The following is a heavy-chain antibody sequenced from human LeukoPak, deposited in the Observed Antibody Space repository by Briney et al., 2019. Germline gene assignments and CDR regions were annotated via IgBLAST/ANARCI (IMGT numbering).Heavy chain of an antibody. V-gene: IGHV4-34*01. D-gene: IGHD7-27*01. J-gene: IGHJ3*02. Sequence: SETLSLTCAVYGGSFSGYYWSWIRQPPGKGLEWIGEINHSGSTNYNPSLKSRVTISVDTSKNQFSLKLSSVTAADTAVYYCARLLLGIRAFDIWGQGTMVTVSS. CDR1: GGSFSGYY. CDR2: INHSGST. CDR3: ARLLLGIRAFDI.